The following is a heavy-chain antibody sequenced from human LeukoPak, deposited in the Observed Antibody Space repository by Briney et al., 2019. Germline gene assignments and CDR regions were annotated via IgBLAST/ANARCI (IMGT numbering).Heavy chain of an antibody. CDR1: GFTFSSYS. CDR3: AGTMVPDGMDV. D-gene: IGHD4/OR15-4a*01. CDR2: ISSSSSYI. Sequence: GGSLRLSCAASGFTFSSYSMNWVRQAPGKGLEWVSSISSSSSYIYYADSVKGRFTISRDNAKNSLFLQTTSLRAEDTAVYDCAGTMVPDGMDVWGQGTTVTVSS. V-gene: IGHV3-21*01. J-gene: IGHJ6*02.